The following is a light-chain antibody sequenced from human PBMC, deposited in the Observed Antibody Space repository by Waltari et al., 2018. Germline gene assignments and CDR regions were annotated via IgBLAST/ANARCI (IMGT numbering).Light chain of an antibody. J-gene: IGLJ1*01. V-gene: IGLV2-14*01. CDR2: EVS. Sequence: QSALTQPASVSGSPGQSITISCTGTSSDVGGSNYVSWFQPHPGKAPKLMIYEVSNRPSGVSIRFSGSKSGNTASLTISGLQAEDETDYYCSSYTTSNTLPYVFGTGTRVTVL. CDR1: SSDVGGSNY. CDR3: SSYTTSNTLPYV.